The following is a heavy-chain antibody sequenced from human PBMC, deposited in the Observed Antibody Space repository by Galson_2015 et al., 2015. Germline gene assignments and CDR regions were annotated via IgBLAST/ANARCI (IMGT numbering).Heavy chain of an antibody. J-gene: IGHJ2*01. CDR1: GFTFSSYG. Sequence: SLRLSCAASGFTFSSYGMHWVRQAPGKGLEWVAVIWYDGSNKYYADSVKGRFTISRDNSKNTLYLQMNSLRAEDTAVYYCARDKSNYYRSPYWYFDLWGRGTLVTVSS. CDR3: ARDKSNYYRSPYWYFDL. V-gene: IGHV3-33*01. CDR2: IWYDGSNK. D-gene: IGHD1-14*01.